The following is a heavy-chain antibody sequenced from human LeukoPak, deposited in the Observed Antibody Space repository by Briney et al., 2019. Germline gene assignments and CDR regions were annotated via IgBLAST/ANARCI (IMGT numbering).Heavy chain of an antibody. Sequence: SVKVSCKASGGTFSSYAISWVRQAPGQGLEWMRRIISILGISNYAQKFQGRVTITANKSTSTAYMELSSLRSEDTAVYYCARGGGRITGTTFDYWGQGTLVTVSS. V-gene: IGHV1-69*04. CDR1: GGTFSSYA. CDR3: ARGGGRITGTTFDY. D-gene: IGHD1-20*01. CDR2: IISILGIS. J-gene: IGHJ4*02.